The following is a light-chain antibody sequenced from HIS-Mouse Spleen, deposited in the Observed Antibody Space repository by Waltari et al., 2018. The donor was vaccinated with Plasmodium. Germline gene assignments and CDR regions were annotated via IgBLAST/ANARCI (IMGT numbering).Light chain of an antibody. Sequence: SYELTQPPSVSVSPGQTARITCPGDALPKKYAYWYQQKSGQAPVLVNYEDSKRPSGIPERFSDSSSGTMATLTISGAQVEDEADYYCYSTDSSGNHRVFGGGTKLTVL. CDR1: ALPKKY. CDR3: YSTDSSGNHRV. CDR2: EDS. V-gene: IGLV3-10*01. J-gene: IGLJ3*02.